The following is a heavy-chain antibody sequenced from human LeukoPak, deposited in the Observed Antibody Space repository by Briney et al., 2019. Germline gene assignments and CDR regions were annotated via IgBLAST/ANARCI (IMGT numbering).Heavy chain of an antibody. CDR2: INHSGST. V-gene: IGHV4-34*01. J-gene: IGHJ5*02. CDR3: ARGPPQYGSGSYGVWLDP. D-gene: IGHD3-10*01. CDR1: GGSFSGYY. Sequence: SETLSLTYAVYGGSFSGYYWSWIRQPPGKGLEWIGEINHSGSTNYSPSLKSRVTISVDTSKNQFSLKMSSVTAADTAVYYCARGPPQYGSGSYGVWLDPWGQGTLVTVSS.